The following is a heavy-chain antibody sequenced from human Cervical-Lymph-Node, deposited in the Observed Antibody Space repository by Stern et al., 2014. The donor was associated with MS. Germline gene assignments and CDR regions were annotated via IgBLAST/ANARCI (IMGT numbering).Heavy chain of an antibody. J-gene: IGHJ4*02. CDR1: GYSFTDYW. V-gene: IGHV5-51*01. D-gene: IGHD2-2*02. Sequence: VQLVQSGAEVKKAGESLKISCKTSGYSFTDYWIGWVRQVPGKGLEWMGIIYPRDSDTRYGPSFQGQVTISADKSISTAYLQWSSLKASDTAMYYCTRGYTSVFWGQGTLVTVSS. CDR2: IYPRDSDT. CDR3: TRGYTSVF.